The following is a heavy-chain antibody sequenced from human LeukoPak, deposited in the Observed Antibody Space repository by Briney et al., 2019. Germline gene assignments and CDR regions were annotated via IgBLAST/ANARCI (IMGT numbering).Heavy chain of an antibody. D-gene: IGHD6-13*01. J-gene: IGHJ4*02. CDR1: GFTFSSYG. CDR3: ATAAGY. V-gene: IGHV3-33*08. CDR2: IWYGGSNK. Sequence: GRSLRLSCAASGFTFSSYGMHWVRQAPGKGLEWVAVIWYGGSNKYYADSVKGRFTISRDNSKNTLYLQMNSLRAEDTAVYYCATAAGYWGQGTLVTVSS.